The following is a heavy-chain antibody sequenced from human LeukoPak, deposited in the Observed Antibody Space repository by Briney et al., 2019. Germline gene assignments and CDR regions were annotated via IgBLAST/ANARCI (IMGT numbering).Heavy chain of an antibody. Sequence: ETLSLTCTVSGGSISSYYWSWIRQAPGKGLEWVSGISGGGSPYFADSVRGRFTISRDTSKNTLYLQMNSLRAEDTAVYYCATVNVLRYFDWSPDAFDIWGQGTMVTVSS. V-gene: IGHV3-53*01. CDR3: ATVNVLRYFDWSPDAFDI. J-gene: IGHJ3*02. D-gene: IGHD3-9*01. CDR2: ISGGGSP. CDR1: GGSISSYY.